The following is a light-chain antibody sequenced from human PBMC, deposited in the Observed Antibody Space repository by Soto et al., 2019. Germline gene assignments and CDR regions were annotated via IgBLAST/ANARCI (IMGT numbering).Light chain of an antibody. CDR2: AAS. CDR1: QSISSY. Sequence: DIQITQSPSSLSSSVPDRFTITCLASQSISSYLNWYQQKPGKAPKLLIYAASSLQSGVPSRFSGSGSGTDFTLTISSLQPEDFATYYCQQSYSTLITFGQGTRLEIK. J-gene: IGKJ5*01. V-gene: IGKV1-39*01. CDR3: QQSYSTLIT.